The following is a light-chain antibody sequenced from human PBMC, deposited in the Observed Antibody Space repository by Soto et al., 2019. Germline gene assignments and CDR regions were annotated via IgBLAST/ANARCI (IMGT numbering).Light chain of an antibody. CDR3: FSYAGRCV. CDR2: EGS. V-gene: IGLV2-23*01. J-gene: IGLJ3*02. Sequence: QSALTQPASVSGSPGQSITISCTGTSSDVGSYNLVSWYQQHPGKALKLMFYEGSKRPSGVSNRFSGSKSGNTASLTISGLQAEDEADYYCFSYAGRCVFGGGTKLTVL. CDR1: SSDVGSYNL.